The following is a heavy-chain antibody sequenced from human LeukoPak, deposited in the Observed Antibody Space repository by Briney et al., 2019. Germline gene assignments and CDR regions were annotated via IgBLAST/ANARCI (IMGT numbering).Heavy chain of an antibody. CDR2: TSSSSSTI. CDR1: GFTFSSYS. J-gene: IGHJ3*02. V-gene: IGHV3-48*01. D-gene: IGHD1-26*01. Sequence: GGSLRLTCAASGFTFSSYSMNWVRQAPGKGLEWVSYTSSSSSTIYYADSVKGRFTISRDNAKNSLYLQMNSLRAEDTAVYYCVRTSGSYREAFDIWGQGTMVTVSS. CDR3: VRTSGSYREAFDI.